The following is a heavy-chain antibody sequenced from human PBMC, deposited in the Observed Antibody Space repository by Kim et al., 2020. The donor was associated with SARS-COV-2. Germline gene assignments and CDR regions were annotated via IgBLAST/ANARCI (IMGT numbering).Heavy chain of an antibody. Sequence: YYAESVKGPFTNSRDNAKNSLYLQMKRLRAEETAVYYCARDNPLTAWFDYWGQGTLVTVSS. V-gene: IGHV3-11*04. D-gene: IGHD5-18*01. J-gene: IGHJ4*02. CDR3: ARDNPLTAWFDY.